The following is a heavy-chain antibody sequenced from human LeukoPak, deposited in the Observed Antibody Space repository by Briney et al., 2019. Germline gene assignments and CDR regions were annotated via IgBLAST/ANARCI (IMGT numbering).Heavy chain of an antibody. CDR2: IYSGGTT. CDR3: AREVWYRYDWYFDL. D-gene: IGHD5-18*01. Sequence: PGGSLRLSCAASDLPVSINYMTWVRRAPGKGLEWVSVIYSGGTTFYADSVKGRFTISRDNSKNTLYLQMTSLRAEDTAVYYCAREVWYRYDWYFDLWGRGTLVTVSS. CDR1: DLPVSINY. J-gene: IGHJ2*01. V-gene: IGHV3-53*01.